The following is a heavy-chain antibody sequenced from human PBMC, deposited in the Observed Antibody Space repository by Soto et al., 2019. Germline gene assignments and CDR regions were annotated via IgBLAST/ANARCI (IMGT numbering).Heavy chain of an antibody. V-gene: IGHV2-5*02. CDR2: IYWDDDK. J-gene: IGHJ5*02. D-gene: IGHD3-10*01. CDR1: GFSLDTSGVG. CDR3: VHRRFRIWFGEKSNWFDP. Sequence: QITLKESGPALVKPTQTLTLTCTFSGFSLDTSGVGVGWFRQPPGKALEWLALIYWDDDKRYSPSLKSRLTITKDTSNNQVVLTMTNMDPVDTATYYCVHRRFRIWFGEKSNWFDPWGLGTLVTVSS.